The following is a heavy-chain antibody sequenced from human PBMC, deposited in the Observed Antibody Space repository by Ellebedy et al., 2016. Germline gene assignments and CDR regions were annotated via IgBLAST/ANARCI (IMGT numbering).Heavy chain of an antibody. J-gene: IGHJ4*02. D-gene: IGHD6-19*01. V-gene: IGHV3-13*01. CDR3: ARGSSGWYSEFDS. CDR1: GLIFSDYD. CDR2: IGTTGDA. Sequence: GESLKISXVASGLIFSDYDMHWVRQVSGKGLEWVSAIGTTGDAYSPDSLKDRFTISRDNAKNSLFLQMNSLRAGDTAVYYCARGSSGWYSEFDSWGQGTLVTVSS.